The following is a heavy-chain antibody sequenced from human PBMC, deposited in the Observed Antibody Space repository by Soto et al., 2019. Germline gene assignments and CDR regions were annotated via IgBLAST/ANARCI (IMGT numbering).Heavy chain of an antibody. CDR1: GYTFTSYG. D-gene: IGHD6-19*01. V-gene: IGHV1-18*04. CDR2: ISAYNGNT. J-gene: IGHJ6*02. CDR3: ARDGQWLAFYYYYYYGMDV. Sequence: ASVKVSCKASGYTFTSYGISWVRQAPGQGLEWMGWISAYNGNTNYAQKLQGRVTMTTDTSTSTAYMELRSLRSDDTAVYYCARDGQWLAFYYYYYYGMDVWGQGTTVTVSS.